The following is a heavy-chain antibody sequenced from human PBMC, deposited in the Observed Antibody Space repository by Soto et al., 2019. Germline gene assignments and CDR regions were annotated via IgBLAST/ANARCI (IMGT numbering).Heavy chain of an antibody. CDR2: MNPNSGNT. Sequence: ASVKVSCKASGYTFTSYDINWVRQATGQGLEWMGWMNPNSGNTGYAQKFQGRVTMTRNTSISTAYMELSSLRSEDTAVYYCARAQGYYDFWSGYYCCWFDPWGQGTLVTVSS. CDR1: GYTFTSYD. D-gene: IGHD3-3*01. J-gene: IGHJ5*02. V-gene: IGHV1-8*01. CDR3: ARAQGYYDFWSGYYCCWFDP.